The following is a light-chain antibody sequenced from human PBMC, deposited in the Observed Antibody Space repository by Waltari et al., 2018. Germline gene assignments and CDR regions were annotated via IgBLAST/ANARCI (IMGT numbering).Light chain of an antibody. CDR2: DVS. J-gene: IGLJ2*01. Sequence: QSALTQPASVSGSPGQSITISCTGTSSDVGAYNYVSWSPQHPGKAPKLMIFDVSNRPSWVSKRLSGSKSGNTASLTISGLQAEDEADYYCSSYISSSTLELFGGGTSLTVL. CDR3: SSYISSSTLEL. V-gene: IGLV2-14*03. CDR1: SSDVGAYNY.